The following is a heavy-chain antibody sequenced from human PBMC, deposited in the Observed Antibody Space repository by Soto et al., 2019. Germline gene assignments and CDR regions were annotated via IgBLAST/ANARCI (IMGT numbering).Heavy chain of an antibody. D-gene: IGHD4-17*01. CDR1: GGSISSGGYS. V-gene: IGHV4-30-2*01. CDR3: ARVYGDYLYYFDY. Sequence: QLQLQESGSGLVKPSQTLSLTCAVSGGSISSGGYSWSWIRQPPGKGLEWIGYIYHSGSTYYNPSLKSRVTISVDRSKNQSSLKLSSVTAADTAVYYCARVYGDYLYYFDYWGQGTLVTVSS. CDR2: IYHSGST. J-gene: IGHJ4*02.